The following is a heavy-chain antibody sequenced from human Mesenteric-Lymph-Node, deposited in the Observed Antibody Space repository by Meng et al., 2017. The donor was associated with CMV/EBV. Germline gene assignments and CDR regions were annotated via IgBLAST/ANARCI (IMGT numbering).Heavy chain of an antibody. J-gene: IGHJ5*02. V-gene: IGHV3-7*01. CDR2: IKQDGSEE. D-gene: IGHD6-13*01. Sequence: GGSLRLSCAPSGFSFNTYWMSWVRQAPGKGLEWVANIKQDGSEEYYVDSVKGRFTISSDNAKNSVYLQMNSLRPEDTAVYYCARDESSWSGWFDPWGQGTLVTVSS. CDR3: ARDESSWSGWFDP. CDR1: GFSFNTYW.